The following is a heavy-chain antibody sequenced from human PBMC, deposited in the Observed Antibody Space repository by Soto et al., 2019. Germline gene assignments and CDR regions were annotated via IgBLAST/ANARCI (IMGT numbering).Heavy chain of an antibody. CDR2: FDPEDGET. D-gene: IGHD2-21*02. CDR3: ATSGLDCGGDCYTDY. J-gene: IGHJ4*02. V-gene: IGHV1-24*01. CDR1: GYTLTDLS. Sequence: GASVKVSCKVSGYTLTDLSMHWVRQAPGKGLEWMGGFDPEDGETIYAQKFQGRVTMTEDTSTDTAYMELSSLRSEDTAVYYCATSGLDCGGDCYTDYWGQGTLVTVSS.